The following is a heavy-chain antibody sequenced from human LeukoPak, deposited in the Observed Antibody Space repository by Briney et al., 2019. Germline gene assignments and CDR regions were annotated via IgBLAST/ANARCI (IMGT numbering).Heavy chain of an antibody. Sequence: GGSLRLSCAASGFTFSSYSMNWVRQAPGKGLEWVSSISSCSSYMYYADSVKGRFTISRDNAKNSLYLQMNSLRAEDTAVYYCARDNYYYDSSGYYHFDYWGQGTLVTASS. J-gene: IGHJ4*02. CDR2: ISSCSSYM. CDR1: GFTFSSYS. D-gene: IGHD3-22*01. CDR3: ARDNYYYDSSGYYHFDY. V-gene: IGHV3-21*01.